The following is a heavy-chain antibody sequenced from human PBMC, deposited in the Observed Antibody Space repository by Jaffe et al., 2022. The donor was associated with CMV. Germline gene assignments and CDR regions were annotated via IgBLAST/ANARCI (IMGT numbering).Heavy chain of an antibody. V-gene: IGHV3-11*01. CDR3: AREGRGYSSMDV. J-gene: IGHJ6*02. CDR2: ISSTSTTI. CDR1: GFTFSDYY. Sequence: QVQLVESGGGMVKPGGSLRLSCAASGFTFSDYYMGWIRQAPGKGLEWVSYISSTSTTINYADSVYADSVRGRFAISRDNAKNSLYLQMNSLRAEDTAVYYCAREGRGYSSMDVWGQGTTVTVSS. D-gene: IGHD5-12*01.